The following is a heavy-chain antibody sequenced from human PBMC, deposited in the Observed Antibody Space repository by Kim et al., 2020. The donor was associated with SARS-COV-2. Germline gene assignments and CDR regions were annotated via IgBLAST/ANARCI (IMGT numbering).Heavy chain of an antibody. CDR3: ARVPALTWIQLWSPYYYYGMDV. D-gene: IGHD5-18*01. CDR2: MNPNSGNT. V-gene: IGHV1-8*01. CDR1: GYTFTSYD. J-gene: IGHJ6*04. Sequence: ASVKVSCKGSGYTFTSYDINWVRQATGQGLEWMGWMNPNSGNTGYAQKFQGRVTMTRNTSISTAYMELSSLRSEDTAVYYCARVPALTWIQLWSPYYYYGMDVWGEGTTVSVPS.